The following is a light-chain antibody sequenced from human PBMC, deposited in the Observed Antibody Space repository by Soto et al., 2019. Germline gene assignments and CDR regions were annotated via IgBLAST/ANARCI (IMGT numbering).Light chain of an antibody. V-gene: IGLV2-11*01. CDR2: DVS. CDR1: SSDVGGYNY. Sequence: QSALTQPRSVSGSPGQSVTISCTGTSSDVGGYNYVSWYQQHPGKAPKLMIYDVSKRPSGVPDRFSGSKSGNTASLTISGLQAEDEVDYYCCSYAGSYTHVVFGGGTKLTVL. CDR3: CSYAGSYTHVV. J-gene: IGLJ2*01.